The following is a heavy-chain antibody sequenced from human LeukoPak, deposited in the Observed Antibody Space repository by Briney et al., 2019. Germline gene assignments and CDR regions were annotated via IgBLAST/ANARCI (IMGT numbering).Heavy chain of an antibody. V-gene: IGHV3-53*01. D-gene: IGHD4-11*01. CDR3: ARGRTTVTSVFDY. J-gene: IGHJ4*02. CDR2: IYSGGST. Sequence: GGSLRLSCAASGFTVSSNYMSWLRQAPGKGLEWVSVIYSGGSTYYADSVKGRFTISRDNSKNTLYLQMNSLRAEDTAVYYCARGRTTVTSVFDYWGQGTLVTVSS. CDR1: GFTVSSNY.